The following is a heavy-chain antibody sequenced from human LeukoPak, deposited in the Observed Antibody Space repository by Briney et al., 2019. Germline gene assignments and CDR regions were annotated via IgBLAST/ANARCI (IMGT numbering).Heavy chain of an antibody. CDR1: GFTFSSYG. V-gene: IGHV3-30*18. Sequence: GGSLRLSCAASGFTFSSYGMHWVRQAPGKGLEWVAVISYDGSNKYYADSVKGRFTISRDNSKNTLYLQMNSLRAEDTAVYYCAKEPEMATIQDYWGQGTLVTVSS. J-gene: IGHJ4*02. CDR2: ISYDGSNK. D-gene: IGHD5-24*01. CDR3: AKEPEMATIQDY.